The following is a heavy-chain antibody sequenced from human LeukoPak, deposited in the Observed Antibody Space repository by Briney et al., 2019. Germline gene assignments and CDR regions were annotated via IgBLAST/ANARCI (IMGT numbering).Heavy chain of an antibody. CDR1: GFTLSSYS. D-gene: IGHD3-22*01. V-gene: IGHV3-48*04. J-gene: IGHJ4*02. Sequence: GGSLRLSCAASGFTLSSYSINWVRQAPGKGLDWVSYISSSSTIYYADSVKGRFTISRDNAKNSLFLQMNSLVAEDTAVYYCARGYIDNLGYSPRSSFDSWGQGSLVTVSS. CDR3: ARGYIDNLGYSPRSSFDS. CDR2: ISSSSTI.